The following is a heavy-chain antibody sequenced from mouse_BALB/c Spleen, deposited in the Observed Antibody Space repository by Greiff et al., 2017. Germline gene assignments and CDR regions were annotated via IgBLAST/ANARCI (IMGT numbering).Heavy chain of an antibody. J-gene: IGHJ4*01. V-gene: IGHV5-6*01. Sequence: EVQLVESGGDLVKPGGSLKLSCAASGFTFSSYGMSWVRQTPDKRLEWVATISSGGSYTYYPDSVKGRFTISRDNAKNTLYLQMSSLKSEDTAMYYCARGWDGYYYAMDYWGQGTSVTVSS. CDR1: GFTFSSYG. CDR2: ISSGGSYT. D-gene: IGHD4-1*01. CDR3: ARGWDGYYYAMDY.